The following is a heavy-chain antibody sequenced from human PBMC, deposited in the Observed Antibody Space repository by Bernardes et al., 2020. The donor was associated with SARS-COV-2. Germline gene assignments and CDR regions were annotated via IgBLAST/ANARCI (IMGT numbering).Heavy chain of an antibody. J-gene: IGHJ4*02. CDR3: ARTFYYDRGGNSVFDQ. Sequence: ASAKVSCKASGYTFSDYYIHWLRQAPGQGFEWMGWISPKSGATNYAQKFQGRVTMTRDTAISTEYMQLSRLTSDDTAVYYCARTFYYDRGGNSVFDQWGQGTLVSVSS. V-gene: IGHV1-2*02. CDR2: ISPKSGAT. CDR1: GYTFSDYY. D-gene: IGHD3-22*01.